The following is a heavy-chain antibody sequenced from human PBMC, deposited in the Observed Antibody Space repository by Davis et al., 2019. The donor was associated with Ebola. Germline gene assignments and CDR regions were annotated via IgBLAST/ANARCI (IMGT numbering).Heavy chain of an antibody. J-gene: IGHJ5*02. CDR1: GFTFSRYA. Sequence: GESLKISCAASGFTFSRYAMSWVRQAPGKGLEWVSAISGSGGSTYYADSVKGRFTISRDNSKNTLYLQMNSLRAEDTAVYYCAKIFSSSWVNWFDPWGQGTLVTVSS. CDR3: AKIFSSSWVNWFDP. V-gene: IGHV3-23*01. CDR2: ISGSGGST. D-gene: IGHD6-13*01.